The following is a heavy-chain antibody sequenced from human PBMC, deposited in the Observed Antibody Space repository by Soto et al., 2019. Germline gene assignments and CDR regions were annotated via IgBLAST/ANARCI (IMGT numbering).Heavy chain of an antibody. J-gene: IGHJ3*02. CDR1: GFTFSSYA. CDR2: ISYDGSDK. V-gene: IGHV3-30-3*01. CDR3: ARYIVVVTATYAFDI. Sequence: GGSLRLSCAASGFTFSSYAMHWVRQAPGKGLEWVEVISYDGSDKYYADSVKGRFTISRDNSKNTLYLQMNSLRAEDTAVYYCARYIVVVTATYAFDIWGQGTMVTVSS. D-gene: IGHD2-21*02.